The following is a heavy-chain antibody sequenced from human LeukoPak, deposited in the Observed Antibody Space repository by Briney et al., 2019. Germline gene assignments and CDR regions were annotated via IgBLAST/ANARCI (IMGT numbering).Heavy chain of an antibody. J-gene: IGHJ4*02. CDR2: INPNSGGT. Sequence: ASVKVSCKASGYTFTDYYLHWMRQAPGQGLECMGWINPNSGGTNFAQKFKDRVTLTRDTSINTAYMEVSWLKFDDSAMYYCARGKLPSGSYYGYWGQGTLVTVFS. CDR1: GYTFTDYY. CDR3: ARGKLPSGSYYGY. D-gene: IGHD1-26*01. V-gene: IGHV1-2*02.